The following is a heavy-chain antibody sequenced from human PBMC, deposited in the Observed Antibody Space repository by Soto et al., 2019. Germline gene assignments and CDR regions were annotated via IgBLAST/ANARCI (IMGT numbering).Heavy chain of an antibody. Sequence: ASVKVSCKASGYTFTSYAMHWVRPAPGQRLEWMGWINAGNDNTKYSQKFHGRVTHTMGTAASKAYLELSSLRAEDTAVDYCARRMADGIFGVVIYFDYWGQGTLVTVSS. CDR2: INAGNDNT. CDR3: ARRMADGIFGVVIYFDY. V-gene: IGHV1-3*01. CDR1: GYTFTSYA. D-gene: IGHD3-3*01. J-gene: IGHJ4*02.